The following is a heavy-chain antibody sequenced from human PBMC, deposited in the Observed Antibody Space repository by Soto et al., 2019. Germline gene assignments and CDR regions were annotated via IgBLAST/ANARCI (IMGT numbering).Heavy chain of an antibody. CDR1: GGSISSVDYY. CDR3: ATPYGLSSTYGMDV. V-gene: IGHV4-30-4*01. D-gene: IGHD3-10*01. J-gene: IGHJ6*02. Sequence: SETLSLTCTVSGGSISSVDYYWSWIRQPPGKGLEWIGYIYYSGSTYYNPSLKSRVTISVDTSKNQFSLKLSSVTAADTAVYYCATPYGLSSTYGMDVWGQGTTVTVSS. CDR2: IYYSGST.